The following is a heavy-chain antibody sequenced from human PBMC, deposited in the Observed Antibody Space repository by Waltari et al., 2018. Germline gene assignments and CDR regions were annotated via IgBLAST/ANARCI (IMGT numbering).Heavy chain of an antibody. V-gene: IGHV4-4*02. D-gene: IGHD2-15*01. CDR2: IQRSGRT. CDR1: ADPLSRGDW. J-gene: IGHJ4*02. Sequence: QMQLQESGPGLVQPSGTLSVTCTVPADPLSRGDWWSWVPQSPEKGLEWIGQIQRSGRTHYNPSFESRVSISIDTSNNQFSLKVTSTTAADTAMYYCARDRGRGIYLDAWGRGTLVTVSA. CDR3: ARDRGRGIYLDA.